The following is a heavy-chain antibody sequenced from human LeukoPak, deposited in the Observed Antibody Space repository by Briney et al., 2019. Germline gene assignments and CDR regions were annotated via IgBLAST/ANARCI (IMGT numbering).Heavy chain of an antibody. CDR2: INPNTGDT. CDR3: ASKGAGHCYDASCMGSFDL. J-gene: IGHJ3*01. Sequence: ASVKVSCKASGYPFIDYYLHWVRRAPGQGLEWMGCINPNTGDTNSAQNFQGRVIMTRGTSITTAYMELSRLKSDDTALYYCASKGAGHCYDASCMGSFDLWGQGTTVAVSS. V-gene: IGHV1-2*02. CDR1: GYPFIDYY. D-gene: IGHD2-15*01.